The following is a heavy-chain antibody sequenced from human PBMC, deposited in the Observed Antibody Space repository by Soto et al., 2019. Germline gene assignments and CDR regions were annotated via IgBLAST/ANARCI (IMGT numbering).Heavy chain of an antibody. V-gene: IGHV4-59*08. D-gene: IGHD3-22*01. CDR3: ARHLLLYYYDSSGYYLRDAFDI. CDR1: GGSMISYY. CDR2: IYYAGST. J-gene: IGHJ3*02. Sequence: SEILSLTCTVSGGSMISYYLSWIRQPPGRGLEWIGFIYYAGSTKYNPSLNSRVTISVDTSKNQFSLTVTSVTAADTAVYYCARHLLLYYYDSSGYYLRDAFDIWGQGTMVTVSS.